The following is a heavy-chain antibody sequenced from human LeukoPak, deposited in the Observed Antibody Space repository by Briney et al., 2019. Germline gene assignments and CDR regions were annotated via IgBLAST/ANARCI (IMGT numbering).Heavy chain of an antibody. Sequence: PGGSLRLSCAASGFTFNTYGMNWFRQAPGRGLEWISYINSVGGTTFYADSVKGRSTISRDNANNTLYLQMNSLRAEDAATYYCARDNTYCSGSRCYDRFDYWGQGTLVTVSS. CDR3: ARDNTYCSGSRCYDRFDY. V-gene: IGHV3-48*04. CDR2: INSVGGTT. D-gene: IGHD2-15*01. J-gene: IGHJ4*02. CDR1: GFTFNTYG.